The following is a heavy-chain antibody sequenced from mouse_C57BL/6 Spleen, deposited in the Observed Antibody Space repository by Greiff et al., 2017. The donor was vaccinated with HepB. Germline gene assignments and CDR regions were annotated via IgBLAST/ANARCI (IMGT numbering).Heavy chain of an antibody. V-gene: IGHV1-64*01. J-gene: IGHJ4*01. CDR1: GYTFTSYW. CDR2: IHPNSGST. CDR3: AREGYGKGAMDY. D-gene: IGHD2-1*01. Sequence: QVQLQQPGAELVKPGASVKLSCKASGYTFTSYWKHWVKQRPGQGLEWIGMIHPNSGSTNYNEKFKSKATLTVDKSSSTAYMQLSSLTSEDSAVYYCAREGYGKGAMDYWGQGTSVTVSS.